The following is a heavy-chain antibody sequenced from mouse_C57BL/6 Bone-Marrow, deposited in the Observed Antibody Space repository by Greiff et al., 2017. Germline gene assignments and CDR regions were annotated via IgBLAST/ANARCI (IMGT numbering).Heavy chain of an antibody. CDR3: ARFYYDCDGFAY. CDR1: GFTFTDYY. CDR2: ISTKANGYTT. Sequence: DVHLVESGGGLVQPGGSLSLSCAASGFTFTDYYMSWVRQPPGKALEWFGFISTKANGYTTEYSASVKGRFTISRDTSQSILYLQMNALRAADSATDYCARFYYDCDGFAYWGQGTLVTVSA. J-gene: IGHJ3*01. V-gene: IGHV7-3*01. D-gene: IGHD2-4*01.